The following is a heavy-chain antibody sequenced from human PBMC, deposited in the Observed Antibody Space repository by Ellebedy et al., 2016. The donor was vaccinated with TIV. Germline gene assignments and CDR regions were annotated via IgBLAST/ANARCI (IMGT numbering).Heavy chain of an antibody. CDR3: ARLPMVRGEGWGYYFDY. CDR2: IYDSGST. V-gene: IGHV4-59*08. D-gene: IGHD3-10*01. J-gene: IGHJ4*02. Sequence: PSETLSLTCTVSGGSISSYYWSWIRQPPGKGPEWIGYIYDSGSTNYNPSLKSRVTISVDTSKNQFSLKLSSVTAADPAVYYCARLPMVRGEGWGYYFDYWGQGTLVTVSS. CDR1: GGSISSYY.